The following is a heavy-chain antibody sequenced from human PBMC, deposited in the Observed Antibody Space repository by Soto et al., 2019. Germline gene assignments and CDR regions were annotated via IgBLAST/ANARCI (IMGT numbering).Heavy chain of an antibody. CDR2: IWYDGSNK. CDR1: GFTFSSYG. Sequence: QVQLVESGGGVVQPGRSLRLSCAASGFTFSSYGMHWVRQAPGKGLEWVAVIWYDGSNKYYADSVKGRFTISRDNSKNTLYLHKNSFRAEDTAVYYCARDDSWYYFDYWGQGTMVTVSS. J-gene: IGHJ4*02. D-gene: IGHD6-13*01. CDR3: ARDDSWYYFDY. V-gene: IGHV3-33*01.